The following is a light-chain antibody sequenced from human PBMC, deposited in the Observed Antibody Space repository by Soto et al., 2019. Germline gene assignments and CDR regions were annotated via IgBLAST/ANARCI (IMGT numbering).Light chain of an antibody. CDR1: SSDVGGYNY. V-gene: IGLV2-11*01. J-gene: IGLJ1*01. Sequence: QSVMTQPRAVSGSPGQSVTISCTGTSSDVGGYNYVSWYQQHPGKAPKLMIYDVTKRPSGVPDRFSGSKSGNTASLTISGLQTADEADYYCCSYARAYTVVFGTGTKVTVL. CDR2: DVT. CDR3: CSYARAYTVV.